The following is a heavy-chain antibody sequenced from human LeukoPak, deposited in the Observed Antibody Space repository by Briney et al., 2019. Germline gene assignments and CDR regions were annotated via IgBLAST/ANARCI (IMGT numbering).Heavy chain of an antibody. D-gene: IGHD3-10*01. J-gene: IGHJ5*02. CDR3: ARARMVRGVISSWFDP. V-gene: IGHV1-2*04. CDR2: INPNSGGT. Sequence: ASVKVSCKASGYTFTGYYMHWVRQAPGQGLEWMGWINPNSGGTIYAQKFQGWVTMTRDTSISTAYMELSRLRSDDTAVYHCARARMVRGVISSWFDPWGQGTLVTVSS. CDR1: GYTFTGYY.